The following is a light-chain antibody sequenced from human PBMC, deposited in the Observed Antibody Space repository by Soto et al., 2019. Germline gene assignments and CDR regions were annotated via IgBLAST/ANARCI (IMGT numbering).Light chain of an antibody. V-gene: IGKV3-20*01. CDR2: GAS. CDR3: QQYGSPPYT. J-gene: IGKJ2*01. Sequence: EILLTQSPGTLSLSPGERATLSCRASQSVRINYLAWYQQKPGQAPRLLIHGASGRATGIPDRFSGSGSGTEFTLTISRLEPDDFAVYYCQQYGSPPYTFGQGTKLEI. CDR1: QSVRINY.